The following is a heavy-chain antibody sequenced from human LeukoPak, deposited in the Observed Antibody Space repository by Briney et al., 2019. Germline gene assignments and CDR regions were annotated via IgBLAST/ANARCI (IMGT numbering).Heavy chain of an antibody. CDR2: INDGNGNT. CDR3: ARGVVVVPAAPYNWFDP. J-gene: IGHJ5*02. D-gene: IGHD2-2*01. Sequence: ASVKVSCKASGYTVTSYAMHWVRQAPGQRLEWMGWINDGNGNTKYSQKFQGRVTITRDTSASTAYMELSSLRSEDTAVYYCARGVVVVPAAPYNWFDPWGQGTLFTVSS. CDR1: GYTVTSYA. V-gene: IGHV1-3*01.